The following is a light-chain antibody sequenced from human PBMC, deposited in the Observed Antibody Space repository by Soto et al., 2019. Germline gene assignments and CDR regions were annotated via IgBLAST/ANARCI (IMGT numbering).Light chain of an antibody. V-gene: IGKV3D-15*01. CDR3: QQYNNLPLS. J-gene: IGKJ1*01. Sequence: EIVMTQSPAPLSVSLGERATLSCSDSQSVSSDLAWYQQKPGQAPRLLIYGASTRATGIPARFSGIGSGTEFTLTISRLQAEDFAGYYCQQYNNLPLSFGQGTKVDIK. CDR2: GAS. CDR1: QSVSSD.